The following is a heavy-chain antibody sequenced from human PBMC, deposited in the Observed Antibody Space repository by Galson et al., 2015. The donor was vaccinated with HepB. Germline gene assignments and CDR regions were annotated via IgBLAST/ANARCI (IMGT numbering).Heavy chain of an antibody. CDR2: IGTAGDT. V-gene: IGHV3-13*01. D-gene: IGHD2-15*01. CDR3: ARVGYCSGGSCYSGEYYMDV. Sequence: SLRLSCAASGFTFSSYDMHWVRQATGKGLEWVSAIGTAGDTYYPGSVKGRFTISRENAKNSLYLQMNSLRAGDTAVYYCARVGYCSGGSCYSGEYYMDVWGKGTTVTVSS. CDR1: GFTFSSYD. J-gene: IGHJ6*03.